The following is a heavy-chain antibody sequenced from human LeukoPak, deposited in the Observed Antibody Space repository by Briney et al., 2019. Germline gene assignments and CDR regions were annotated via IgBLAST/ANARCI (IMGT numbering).Heavy chain of an antibody. CDR2: IKQDGSEK. CDR3: ARAPAEGYFDF. CDR1: GFTFSSYW. Sequence: GGSLRLSCAASGFTFSSYWMSWVRQAPGKGLERVANIKQDGSEKYYVDSVKGRFTISRDNAKNSLYLQMNSLRAEDTAVYYCARAPAEGYFDFWGQGTLVTVSS. J-gene: IGHJ4*02. V-gene: IGHV3-7*01.